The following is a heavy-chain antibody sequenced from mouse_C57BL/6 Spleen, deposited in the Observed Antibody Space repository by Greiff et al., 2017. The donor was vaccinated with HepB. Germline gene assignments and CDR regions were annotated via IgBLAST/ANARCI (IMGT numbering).Heavy chain of an antibody. CDR3: ARGSVAKDWYFDV. V-gene: IGHV1-55*01. CDR2: IYPGSGST. J-gene: IGHJ1*03. Sequence: VKLQQPGAELVKPGASVKMSCKASGYTFTSYWITWVKQRPGQGLEWIGDIYPGSGSTNYNEKFKSKATLTVDTSSSTAYMQLSSLTSEDSAVYYCARGSVAKDWYFDVWGTGTTVTVSS. CDR1: GYTFTSYW.